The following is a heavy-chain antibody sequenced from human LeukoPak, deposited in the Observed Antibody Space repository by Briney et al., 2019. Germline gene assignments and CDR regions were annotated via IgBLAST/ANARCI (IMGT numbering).Heavy chain of an antibody. CDR1: GFSFSSYA. D-gene: IGHD6-19*01. J-gene: IGHJ4*02. CDR3: ARSRRQWLDFDY. CDR2: ISYDGSNK. V-gene: IGHV3-30*03. Sequence: GGSLRLSCAASGFSFSSYAMHWVRQAPGKGLEWVAVISYDGSNKYYVDSVKGRFTISRDNSKNTLYLQMNSLRAEDTAVYYCARSRRQWLDFDYWGQGTLVTVSS.